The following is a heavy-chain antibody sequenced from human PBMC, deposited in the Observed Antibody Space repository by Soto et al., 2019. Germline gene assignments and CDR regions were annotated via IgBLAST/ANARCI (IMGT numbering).Heavy chain of an antibody. Sequence: PSATLSLTCAVSGGSISSSNWWSWVRQPPGKGLEWIGEIYHSGSTNYNPSLKSRVTISVDKSKNQFSLKLSSVTAADTAVYYCASPGYSYGPHGMDVWGQGTTVTVSS. J-gene: IGHJ6*02. CDR1: GGSISSSNW. D-gene: IGHD5-18*01. V-gene: IGHV4-4*02. CDR3: ASPGYSYGPHGMDV. CDR2: IYHSGST.